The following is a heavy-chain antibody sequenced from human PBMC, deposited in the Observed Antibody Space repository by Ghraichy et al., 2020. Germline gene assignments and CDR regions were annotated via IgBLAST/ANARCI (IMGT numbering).Heavy chain of an antibody. CDR1: GGSISSYY. V-gene: IGHV4-59*01. Sequence: SETLSLTCTVSGGSISSYYWSWIRQPPGKGLEWIGYIYYSGSTNYNPSLKSRVTISVDTSKNQFSLKLSSVTAADTAVYYCARDLYPKGYGSGSYFGYWGQGTLVTVSS. D-gene: IGHD3-10*01. J-gene: IGHJ4*02. CDR2: IYYSGST. CDR3: ARDLYPKGYGSGSYFGY.